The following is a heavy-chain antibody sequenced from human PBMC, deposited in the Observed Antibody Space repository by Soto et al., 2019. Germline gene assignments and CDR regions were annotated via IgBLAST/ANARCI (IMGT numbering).Heavy chain of an antibody. D-gene: IGHD3-10*01. J-gene: IGHJ6*03. V-gene: IGHV4-59*01. Sequence: PSETLSLTCTVSGGSISSYYWSWIRQPPGKGLEWIGYIYYSGSTNYNPSLKSRVTISVDTSKNQFSLKLSSVTAADTAVYYCARGDYYGSGSYYRTPYMDVWGKGTTVTVS. CDR1: GGSISSYY. CDR3: ARGDYYGSGSYYRTPYMDV. CDR2: IYYSGST.